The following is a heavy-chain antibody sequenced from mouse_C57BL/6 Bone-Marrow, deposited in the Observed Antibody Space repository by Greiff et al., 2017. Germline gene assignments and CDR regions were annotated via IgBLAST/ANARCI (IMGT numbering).Heavy chain of an antibody. V-gene: IGHV1-52*01. CDR2: IDPSDSEN. J-gene: IGHJ2*01. Sequence: QVQLQQSGAELVRPGSSVKLSCKASGYTFTSYWMHWVKQRPIQGLEWIGNIDPSDSENHYNQKFKDKATLTVDKSSSTAYMQLSRLTYEDSAVYYCAIYYYGSSPYYFDYWGQGTTLTVSS. CDR1: GYTFTSYW. D-gene: IGHD1-1*01. CDR3: AIYYYGSSPYYFDY.